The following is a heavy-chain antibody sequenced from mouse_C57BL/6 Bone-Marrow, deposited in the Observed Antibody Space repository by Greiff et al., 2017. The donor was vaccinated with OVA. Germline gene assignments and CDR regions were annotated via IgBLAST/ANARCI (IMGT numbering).Heavy chain of an antibody. D-gene: IGHD1-1*01. CDR3: SRWGFYHYGSSSYYFDY. V-gene: IGHV1-39*01. J-gene: IGHJ2*01. CDR1: GYSFTDYN. Sequence: VQLQQSGPELVKPGASVKISCKASGYSFTDYNMNWVKQSNGKSLEWIGVINPNYGTTCYDQKFKGKATLTVDHSCSTAYMQLNSLTSEDSAVYYFSRWGFYHYGSSSYYFDYWGQGTTLTVAS. CDR2: INPNYGTT.